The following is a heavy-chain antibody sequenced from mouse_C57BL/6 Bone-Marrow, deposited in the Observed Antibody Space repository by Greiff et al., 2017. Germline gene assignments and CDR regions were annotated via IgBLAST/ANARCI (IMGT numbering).Heavy chain of an antibody. CDR2: IDPETGGT. Sequence: QVQLQQSGAELVRPGASVTLSCKASGYTFTDYEMHWVKQTPVHGLEWIGAIDPETGGTAYNQKFKGKAILTADKSSSTAYMELRSLTSEDSAVYDCTRPGSSFYYFDYWGQGTTLTVSS. J-gene: IGHJ2*01. V-gene: IGHV1-15*01. CDR1: GYTFTDYE. D-gene: IGHD1-1*01. CDR3: TRPGSSFYYFDY.